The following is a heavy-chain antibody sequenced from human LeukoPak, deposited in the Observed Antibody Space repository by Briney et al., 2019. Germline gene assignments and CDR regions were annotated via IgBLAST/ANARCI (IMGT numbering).Heavy chain of an antibody. CDR2: INAGNGNT. J-gene: IGHJ4*02. CDR3: ARDSDSSGWSWVY. Sequence: GASVKVSCKASGYRFTTDMYTIHWLRQSPGHRLEWMGWINAGNGNTKYSQKFQGRVTIPGDTSARTVYMEVSSLVSEDTAVYYCARDSDSSGWSWVYWGQGTLVTVSS. D-gene: IGHD6-19*01. V-gene: IGHV1-3*01. CDR1: GYRFTTDMYT.